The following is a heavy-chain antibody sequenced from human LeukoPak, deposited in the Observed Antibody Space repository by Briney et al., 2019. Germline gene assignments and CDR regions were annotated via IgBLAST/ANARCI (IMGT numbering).Heavy chain of an antibody. D-gene: IGHD6-19*01. CDR3: ARGPGSSGWYGPPLY. CDR1: GFTFSSYS. J-gene: IGHJ4*02. Sequence: GGSLRLSCAASGFTFSSYSMNWVRQAPGKGLEWVSYISSSSSTIYYADSVKGRFTISRDNAKNSLYLQMNSLRDEDTAVYYCARGPGSSGWYGPPLYWGQGTLVTVSS. V-gene: IGHV3-48*02. CDR2: ISSSSSTI.